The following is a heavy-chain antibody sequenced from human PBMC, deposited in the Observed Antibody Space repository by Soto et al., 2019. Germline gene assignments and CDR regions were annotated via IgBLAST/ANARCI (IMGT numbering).Heavy chain of an antibody. CDR2: IYYSGST. J-gene: IGHJ4*02. Sequence: SETLSLTCSVSGGSINSSSYFWGWVRQPPGKGLEWIGSIYYSGSTYYNPSLRSRVTISVDTSKNQFSLKLSSVTAADTAVYYCARGKLSDYVWGSYRYHFDYWGQGTVVTVSS. D-gene: IGHD3-16*02. CDR1: GGSINSSSYF. CDR3: ARGKLSDYVWGSYRYHFDY. V-gene: IGHV4-39*01.